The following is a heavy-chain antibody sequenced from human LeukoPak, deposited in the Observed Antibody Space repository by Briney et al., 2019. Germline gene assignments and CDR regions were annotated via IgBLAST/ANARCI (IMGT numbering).Heavy chain of an antibody. V-gene: IGHV3-7*01. CDR3: ARDVCDL. Sequence: QSGGSLRLSCAPSGFTFSTYWMGWVRQAPGKGLEWLANINQGGSEKYYVDSVKGRFTISRDNAKNSLFLQMNSLRAEDTAVYYCARDVCDLWGQGTLVTVSS. D-gene: IGHD2-21*02. CDR2: INQGGSEK. J-gene: IGHJ4*02. CDR1: GFTFSTYW.